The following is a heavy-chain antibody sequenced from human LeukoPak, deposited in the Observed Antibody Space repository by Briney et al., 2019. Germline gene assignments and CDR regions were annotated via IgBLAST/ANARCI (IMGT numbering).Heavy chain of an antibody. CDR3: AKDRAYGQFLWGNDY. CDR1: GYTFTGYY. Sequence: ASVKVSCKASGYTFTGYYMHWVRQAPGQGLEWMGWINPNSGGTNYAQKFQGRVTMTRDTSISTAYMELSRLRAEDTAVYYCAKDRAYGQFLWGNDYWGQGTLVTVSS. D-gene: IGHD2-21*01. CDR2: INPNSGGT. V-gene: IGHV1-2*02. J-gene: IGHJ4*02.